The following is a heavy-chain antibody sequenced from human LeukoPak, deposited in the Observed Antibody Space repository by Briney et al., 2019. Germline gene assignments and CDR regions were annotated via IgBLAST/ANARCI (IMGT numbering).Heavy chain of an antibody. J-gene: IGHJ5*02. CDR2: IYYSGST. CDR3: ARDSGGSLTDFDP. V-gene: IGHV4-39*07. CDR1: GGSISSSSYY. Sequence: SETLSLTCTVSGGSISSSSYYWGWIRQPPGKGLEWIGTIYYSGSTYYNPSLKSRVTISVDTSKNQFSLNLTSVTAADTAVYYCARDSGGSLTDFDPWGQGTLVTVSS. D-gene: IGHD2-15*01.